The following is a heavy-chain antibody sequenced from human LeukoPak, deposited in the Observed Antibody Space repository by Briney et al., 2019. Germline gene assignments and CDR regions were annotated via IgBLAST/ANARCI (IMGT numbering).Heavy chain of an antibody. D-gene: IGHD5-18*01. J-gene: IGHJ3*02. Sequence: ASVKVSCKASGYTFTGYYMHWVRQAPGQGLDWMGWINPNSGGTNYAQKFQGRVTMTRDTSISTAYMELSRLRSDDTAVYYCARDTAMVNDAFDIWGQGTMVTVSS. V-gene: IGHV1-2*02. CDR1: GYTFTGYY. CDR3: ARDTAMVNDAFDI. CDR2: INPNSGGT.